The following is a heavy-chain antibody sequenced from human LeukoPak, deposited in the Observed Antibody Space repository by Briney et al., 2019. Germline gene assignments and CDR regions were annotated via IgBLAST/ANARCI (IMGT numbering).Heavy chain of an antibody. Sequence: GSLRLSCAASGFTFSSYAMSWVRQAPGKGLEWVSAISGSGGSTYYADSVKGRFTISRDNSKNTLYLQMNSLRAEDTGVYYCARGTYSSSSHWFDPWGQGTLVTVSS. V-gene: IGHV3-23*01. CDR3: ARGTYSSSSHWFDP. CDR1: GFTFSSYA. J-gene: IGHJ5*02. CDR2: ISGSGGST. D-gene: IGHD6-13*01.